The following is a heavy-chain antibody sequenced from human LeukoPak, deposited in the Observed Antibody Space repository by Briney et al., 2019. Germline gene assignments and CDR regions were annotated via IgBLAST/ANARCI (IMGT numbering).Heavy chain of an antibody. V-gene: IGHV1-18*01. CDR1: GYTFTSYG. CDR2: ISAYNGNT. J-gene: IGHJ6*02. CDR3: ARDLGAADFWSGYHLYYYYGMDV. Sequence: ASVKVSCKASGYTFTSYGISWVRQARGQGLEWMGWISAYNGNTNYAQKLQGRVTMTTDTSTSTAYMELRSLRSDDTAVYYCARDLGAADFWSGYHLYYYYGMDVWGQGTTVTVSS. D-gene: IGHD3-3*01.